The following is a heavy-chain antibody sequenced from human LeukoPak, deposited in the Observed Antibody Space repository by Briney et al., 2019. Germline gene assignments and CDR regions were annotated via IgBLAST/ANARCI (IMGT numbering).Heavy chain of an antibody. V-gene: IGHV2-5*02. CDR1: GFSLSTRGGG. J-gene: IGHJ4*02. CDR3: AREDCSSTSCYADY. CDR2: IYWEDDK. D-gene: IGHD2-2*01. Sequence: SGPTLVKPTQTLTLTCTFSGFSLSTRGGGGACIRQPPGKALAWLPLIYWEDDKRYSPYLKSRLTITKDTSKNQVVLTMTNMDPVDTATYYCAREDCSSTSCYADYWGQGTLVTVSS.